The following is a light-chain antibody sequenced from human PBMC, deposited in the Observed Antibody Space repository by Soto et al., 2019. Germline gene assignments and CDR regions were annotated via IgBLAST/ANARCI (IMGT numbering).Light chain of an antibody. Sequence: DIPMTQSPSTLSASVGDRVTITCRASQIISSWLAWYQQKPGKAPKLLIYDASSLESGVPSRFSGSGSGTEFTLTISSLQPDDFATYYCQQYNSYSPLTFGGGTKVEIK. J-gene: IGKJ4*01. CDR3: QQYNSYSPLT. CDR2: DAS. V-gene: IGKV1-5*01. CDR1: QIISSW.